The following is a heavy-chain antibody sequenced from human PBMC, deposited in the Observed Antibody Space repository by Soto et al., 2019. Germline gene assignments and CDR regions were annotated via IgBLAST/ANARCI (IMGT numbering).Heavy chain of an antibody. CDR2: IYYSGST. Sequence: QVQLQESGPGLVKPSQTLSLTCTVSGGSISSGGYYWSWIRQHPGKGLEWIGYIYYSGSTYYNPSLKSRVTISVDTSKNQFSLKLSSVTAADTAVYYCARDNFWSGFYHAFDIWGQGTMVTVSS. CDR3: ARDNFWSGFYHAFDI. D-gene: IGHD3-3*01. J-gene: IGHJ3*02. CDR1: GGSISSGGYY. V-gene: IGHV4-31*03.